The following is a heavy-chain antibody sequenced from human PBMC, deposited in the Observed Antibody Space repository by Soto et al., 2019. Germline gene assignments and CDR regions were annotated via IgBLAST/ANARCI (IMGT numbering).Heavy chain of an antibody. CDR3: ARGRIREGLDY. CDR2: ISYDGSNK. J-gene: IGHJ4*02. V-gene: IGHV3-30*03. Sequence: LRLSCAASGFTFSSYGMHWVRQAPGKGLEWVAVISYDGSNKYYADSVKGRFTISRDNSKNTLYLQMNSLRAEDTAVYYCARGRIREGLDYWRQGTLVTVSS. CDR1: GFTFSSYG.